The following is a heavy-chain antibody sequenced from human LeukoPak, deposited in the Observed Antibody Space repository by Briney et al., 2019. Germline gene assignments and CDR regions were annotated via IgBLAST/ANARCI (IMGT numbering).Heavy chain of an antibody. D-gene: IGHD1-26*01. CDR3: ARVGVVGATYYFDY. V-gene: IGHV4-59*01. Sequence: PSETLSLTCTVSGGSISSYYWSWIRQPPGKGLEWIGYIYYSGSTNYNPSLKSRVIISVDTSKNQFSLKLSSVTAADTAVYYCARVGVVGATYYFDYWGQGTLVTVSS. J-gene: IGHJ4*02. CDR2: IYYSGST. CDR1: GGSISSYY.